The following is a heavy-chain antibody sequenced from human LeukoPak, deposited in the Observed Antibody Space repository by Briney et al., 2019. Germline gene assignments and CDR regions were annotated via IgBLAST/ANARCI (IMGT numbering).Heavy chain of an antibody. J-gene: IGHJ4*02. D-gene: IGHD1-26*01. Sequence: GGSLRLSCAASGFTFSSYSMNWVRQAPGKGLEWVSSISSSSSYIYYADSVKGRFTISRDNAKNSLYLQMSSLRAEDTAVYYCARDPTYSGSYSYYFDYWGQGTLVTVSS. CDR1: GFTFSSYS. CDR2: ISSSSSYI. V-gene: IGHV3-21*01. CDR3: ARDPTYSGSYSYYFDY.